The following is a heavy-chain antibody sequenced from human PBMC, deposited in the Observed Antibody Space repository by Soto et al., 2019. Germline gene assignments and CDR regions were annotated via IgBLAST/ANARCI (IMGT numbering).Heavy chain of an antibody. V-gene: IGHV3-23*01. J-gene: IGHJ3*02. CDR2: ISGSGGST. CDR3: AIHPVDIVATIDAFDI. Sequence: GGSLRLSCAASGFTISSYAMSWVRQAPGKGLEWVSAISGSGGSTYYADSVKGRFTISRDNSKNTLYLQMNSLRAEDTAVYYCAIHPVDIVATIDAFDIWGQGTMVTVSS. CDR1: GFTISSYA. D-gene: IGHD5-12*01.